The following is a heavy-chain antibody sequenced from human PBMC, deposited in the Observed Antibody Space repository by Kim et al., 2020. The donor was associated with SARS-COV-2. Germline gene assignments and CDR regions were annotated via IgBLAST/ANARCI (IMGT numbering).Heavy chain of an antibody. CDR3: ARDRQWLVHHFDY. V-gene: IGHV3-21*01. CDR2: ISSSSSYI. D-gene: IGHD6-19*01. J-gene: IGHJ4*02. CDR1: GFTFSSYS. Sequence: GGSLRLSCAASGFTFSSYSMNWVRQAPGKGLEWVSSISSSSSYIYYADSVKGRFTISRDNAKNSLYLQMNSLRAEDTAVYYCARDRQWLVHHFDYWGQGTLVTVSS.